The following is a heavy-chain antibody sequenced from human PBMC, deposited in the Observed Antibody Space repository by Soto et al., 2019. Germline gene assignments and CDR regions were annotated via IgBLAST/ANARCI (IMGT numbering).Heavy chain of an antibody. CDR1: GYTFNTYW. Sequence: HGESLKISCQASGYTFNTYWIGWVRQMPGKGLEWMGIIHPGDSETSYNPSFQGQVTISADKSITTAYLQWSSLKASDTAMYFCARHGNNGPEDTLDVWGQGTTVTVSS. CDR2: IHPGDSET. CDR3: ARHGNNGPEDTLDV. D-gene: IGHD1-1*01. J-gene: IGHJ6*02. V-gene: IGHV5-51*01.